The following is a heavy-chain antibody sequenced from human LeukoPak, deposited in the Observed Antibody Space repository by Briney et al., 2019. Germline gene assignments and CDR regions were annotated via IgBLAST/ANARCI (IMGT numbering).Heavy chain of an antibody. Sequence: GASVKVSCKASGYTFTSYGISWVRQAPGQGLEWMGWISAYNGNTNNAQKLQGRVTMTTDTSTSTAYMELRSLRSDDTAVYYCARSGSYSGYDHRKYYFDYWGQGTLVTVSS. CDR2: ISAYNGNT. D-gene: IGHD5-12*01. V-gene: IGHV1-18*01. CDR3: ARSGSYSGYDHRKYYFDY. J-gene: IGHJ4*02. CDR1: GYTFTSYG.